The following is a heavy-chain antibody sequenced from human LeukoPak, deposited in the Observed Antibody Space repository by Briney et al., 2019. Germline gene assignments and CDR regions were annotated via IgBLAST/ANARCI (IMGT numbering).Heavy chain of an antibody. J-gene: IGHJ3*02. CDR1: GYRFTGYW. D-gene: IGHD3-22*01. V-gene: IGHV5-51*01. CDR2: IYPGDSDT. Sequence: GESLKISCKGSGYRFTGYWIGWVRQIPGKGLEWMGIIYPGDSDTRYSPSFQGQVTISAAKSISTAYLQWSSLKASDTAMYYCARRRKSRYYYDSSGYPDAFDIWGQGTMVTVSS. CDR3: ARRRKSRYYYDSSGYPDAFDI.